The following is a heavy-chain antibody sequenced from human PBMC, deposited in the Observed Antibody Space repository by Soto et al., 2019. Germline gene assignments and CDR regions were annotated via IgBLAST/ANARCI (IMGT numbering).Heavy chain of an antibody. CDR1: GFTFSMYW. Sequence: EVQLVESGGGLVQPGGSLRLSCAASGFTFSMYWMHWVRQVPGKGPEWVSRINDDGISTNYADSVKGRFTISRDNSMDTLYLQMKSLRVEDTARYYCAKEVSLGSTVDLGYWGQGSLVTVSS. J-gene: IGHJ4*02. V-gene: IGHV3-74*01. CDR3: AKEVSLGSTVDLGY. D-gene: IGHD7-27*01. CDR2: INDDGIST.